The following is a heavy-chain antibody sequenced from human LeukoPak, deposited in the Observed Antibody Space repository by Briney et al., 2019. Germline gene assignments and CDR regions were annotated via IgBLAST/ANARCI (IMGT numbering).Heavy chain of an antibody. CDR3: ARDWAVTTGIDY. CDR1: GYTFTGYY. V-gene: IGHV1-2*04. D-gene: IGHD4-17*01. CDR2: INPNSGGT. Sequence: GASVKVSCKASGYTFTGYYMHWVRQAPGQGLEWMGWINPNSGGTNYAQKFQGWVTMTRDTSISTAYMELSRLRSDDTAVYYCARDWAVTTGIDYWGQGTLVTVSS. J-gene: IGHJ4*02.